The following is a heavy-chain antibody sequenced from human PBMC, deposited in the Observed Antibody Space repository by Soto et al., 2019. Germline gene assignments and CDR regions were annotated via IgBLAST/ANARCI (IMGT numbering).Heavy chain of an antibody. V-gene: IGHV3-13*01. D-gene: IGHD3-22*01. CDR1: GFTFSSHD. CDR3: ARVQGDSRGYHYDY. CDR2: IGTTGDT. J-gene: IGHJ4*02. Sequence: PGGSLRLSCAASGFTFSSHDMHWVRQATGKGLEWVSGIGTTGDTYYPGSVKGRFTISRENAKNFLYLQMNSLRAGDTAVYYCARVQGDSRGYHYDYWGLGTLVT.